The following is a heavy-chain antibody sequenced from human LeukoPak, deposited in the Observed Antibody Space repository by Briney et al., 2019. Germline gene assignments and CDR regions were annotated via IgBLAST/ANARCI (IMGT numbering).Heavy chain of an antibody. D-gene: IGHD4-17*01. CDR2: IYYSGST. Sequence: TASETLSLTCTVSGGSISSSSYYWGWIRQPPGKGLEWIGSIYYSGSTYYNSSLKRRVTISVDTSRNQFSLMLSSVTAADTAVYYCARQTDGDYALFFDSWGQGTLVTVSS. V-gene: IGHV4-39*01. CDR3: ARQTDGDYALFFDS. CDR1: GGSISSSSYY. J-gene: IGHJ4*02.